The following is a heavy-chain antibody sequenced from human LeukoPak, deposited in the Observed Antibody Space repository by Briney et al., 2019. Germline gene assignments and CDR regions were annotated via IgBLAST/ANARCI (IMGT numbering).Heavy chain of an antibody. CDR1: GFTFSTYC. J-gene: IGHJ4*02. V-gene: IGHV3-74*01. CDR2: ICPDGTVT. Sequence: GGSLRLSCAASGFTFSTYCMHWVRQAPGKGPMWVSRICPDGTVTNYADSVKARFIISRDNARNTVYLQMNSLRVEDTAVYYCVRDFRSADYWGQGALVTVSS. CDR3: VRDFRSADY.